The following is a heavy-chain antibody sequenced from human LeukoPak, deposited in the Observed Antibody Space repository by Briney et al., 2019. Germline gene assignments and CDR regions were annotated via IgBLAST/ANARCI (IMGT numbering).Heavy chain of an antibody. D-gene: IGHD6-19*01. Sequence: SETLSLTCSVSGYSIRSGYYWGWIRQPPGKGLEWIGSIYQSGNTYYNESLKSRVTISLDTSKNQFSLKLTSVTAADTAIYYCASVRGYSSGWYASGFDPWGQGTLVTVSS. J-gene: IGHJ5*02. V-gene: IGHV4-38-2*02. CDR2: IYQSGNT. CDR3: ASVRGYSSGWYASGFDP. CDR1: GYSIRSGYY.